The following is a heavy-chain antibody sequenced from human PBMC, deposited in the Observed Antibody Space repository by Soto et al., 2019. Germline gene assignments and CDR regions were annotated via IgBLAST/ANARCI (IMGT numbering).Heavy chain of an antibody. CDR3: AREGVSSSWYNYYGMDV. Sequence: SETLSLTCAVSGGSISSYYWSWIRQPPGKGLEWIGYIYYSGSTNYNPSLKSRVTISVDTSKNQFSLKLSSVTAADTAVYYCAREGVSSSWYNYYGMDVWGQGTTVTVSS. CDR1: GGSISSYY. J-gene: IGHJ6*02. CDR2: IYYSGST. V-gene: IGHV4-59*01. D-gene: IGHD6-13*01.